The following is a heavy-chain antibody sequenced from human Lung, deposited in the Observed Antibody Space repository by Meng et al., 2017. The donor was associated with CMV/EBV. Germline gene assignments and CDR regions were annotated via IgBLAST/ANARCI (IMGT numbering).Heavy chain of an antibody. CDR3: ARDRTGDCSSTSCYNYYYYYGMDV. J-gene: IGHJ6*04. CDR1: GGTFSNYA. V-gene: IGHV1-69*05. D-gene: IGHD2-2*02. CDR2: IIPIFGIA. Sequence: SVXVSXKASGGTFSNYAFRWVRQAPGQGLEWMGGIIPIFGIANYAQKFQGRVTIATDESTSTAYMELISLRPEDTAVYYCARDRTGDCSSTSCYNYYYYYGMDVXGEGXTVTVSS.